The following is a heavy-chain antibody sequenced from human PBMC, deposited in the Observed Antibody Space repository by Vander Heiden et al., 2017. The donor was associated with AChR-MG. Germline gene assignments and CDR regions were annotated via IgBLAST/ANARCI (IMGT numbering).Heavy chain of an antibody. D-gene: IGHD2-15*01. CDR2: ISGYNGNT. Sequence: QVQLVQSGAEVKKPGASVKVSCRASGYTFTTYGITWVRQAPGQGLEWMGWISGYNGNTNYEQKLKGRVTMTTDTSTSTAYMELRGLRSDDPAVYYCARDRGLVAAKGQGDYWGKGTLVTGSS. CDR1: GYTFTTYG. J-gene: IGHJ4*02. CDR3: ARDRGLVAAKGQGDY. V-gene: IGHV1-18*01.